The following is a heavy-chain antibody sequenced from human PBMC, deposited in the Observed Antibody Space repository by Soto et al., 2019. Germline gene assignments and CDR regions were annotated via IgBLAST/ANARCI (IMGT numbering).Heavy chain of an antibody. CDR1: GYTFTSHE. J-gene: IGHJ4*02. D-gene: IGHD6-6*01. Sequence: QVQLVQSGTEVKTPGASVKVSCKATGYTFTSHEINWVRQPTEQGHEWMGWLNPHNGKTVYAQRFQGRVTMTWNAARGTSYLALSSLRYADTAMYYCARGSSIAARRSFDSWGQGALVTV. CDR3: ARGSSIAARRSFDS. CDR2: LNPHNGKT. V-gene: IGHV1-8*01.